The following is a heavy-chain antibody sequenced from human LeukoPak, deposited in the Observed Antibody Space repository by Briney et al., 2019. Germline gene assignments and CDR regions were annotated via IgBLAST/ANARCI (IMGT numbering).Heavy chain of an antibody. CDR1: GFTFSSYG. CDR2: ISYDGSNK. J-gene: IGHJ4*02. D-gene: IGHD3-3*01. CDR3: AKDGVGGHDY. Sequence: PGGSLRLSCAASGFTFSSYGMHWVRQAPRKGLEWVAVISYDGSNKYYADSVKGRFTISRDNSKNTLYLQMNSLRAEDTAVYYCAKDGVGGHDYWGQGTLVTVSS. V-gene: IGHV3-30*18.